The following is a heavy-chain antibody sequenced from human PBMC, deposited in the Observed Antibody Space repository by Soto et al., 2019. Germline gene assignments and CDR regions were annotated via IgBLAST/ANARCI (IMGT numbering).Heavy chain of an antibody. D-gene: IGHD4-17*01. Sequence: PSETLSLTCAVSGYSISSGYYRGWIRQPPGKGLEWIGSIYHSGSTYYNPSLKSRVTISVDTSKNQFSLKLSSVTAADTAVYYCARMGMDDYGDYVTNNWFDPWGQGTLVTVSS. CDR2: IYHSGST. CDR1: GYSISSGYY. J-gene: IGHJ5*02. V-gene: IGHV4-38-2*01. CDR3: ARMGMDDYGDYVTNNWFDP.